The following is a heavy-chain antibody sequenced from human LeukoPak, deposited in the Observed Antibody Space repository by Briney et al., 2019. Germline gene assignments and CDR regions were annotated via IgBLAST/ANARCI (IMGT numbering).Heavy chain of an antibody. Sequence: SGPTLVKPTQTLTLTCTFSGFSLSTSGVGVGWIRQPPGKALEWLALIYWNDDKRYSPSLKSRLTITKDTSKNQVVLTMTNMDPVDTATYYCAHRPQSNYYDSSGYSTHTTRLFDYWGQGTLVTVSS. CDR2: IYWNDDK. J-gene: IGHJ4*02. CDR3: AHRPQSNYYDSSGYSTHTTRLFDY. CDR1: GFSLSTSGVG. V-gene: IGHV2-5*01. D-gene: IGHD3-22*01.